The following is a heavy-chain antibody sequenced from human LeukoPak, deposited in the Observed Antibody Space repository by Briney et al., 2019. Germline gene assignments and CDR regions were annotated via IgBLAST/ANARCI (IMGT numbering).Heavy chain of an antibody. CDR1: GYTFTGYY. D-gene: IGHD2-2*01. Sequence: ASVKVSCKASGYTFTGYYMHCVRQAPGQGLEWMGWINPNSGGTNYAQKFQGRVTMTRDTSISTTYMELSRLRSDDTAVYYCAREVGSTSCSIDYWGQGTLVTVSS. CDR2: INPNSGGT. CDR3: AREVGSTSCSIDY. V-gene: IGHV1-2*02. J-gene: IGHJ4*02.